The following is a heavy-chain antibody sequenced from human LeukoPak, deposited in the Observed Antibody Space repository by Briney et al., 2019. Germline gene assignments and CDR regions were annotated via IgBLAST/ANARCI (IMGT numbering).Heavy chain of an antibody. Sequence: GGSLRLSCAASGFTFSSYSMNWVRQAPGKGLEWVSYISSSSSTIYYADSVKGRFTISRDNAKNSLYLQMNSLRAEDTAVYYCARDLTTVTTVPPGFGYWGQGTLVTVSS. CDR1: GFTFSSYS. CDR2: ISSSSSTI. V-gene: IGHV3-48*04. D-gene: IGHD4-17*01. J-gene: IGHJ4*02. CDR3: ARDLTTVTTVPPGFGY.